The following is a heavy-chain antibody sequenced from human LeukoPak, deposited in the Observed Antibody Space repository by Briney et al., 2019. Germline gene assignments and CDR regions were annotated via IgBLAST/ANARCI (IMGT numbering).Heavy chain of an antibody. CDR1: GFSFSTYA. V-gene: IGHV3-23*01. J-gene: IGHJ4*02. CDR3: TTGRAGPLDY. D-gene: IGHD5-24*01. CDR2: ISGGGGST. Sequence: GGSLRLSCAASGFSFSTYAMSWVRQAPGQGLEWVSAISGGGGSTYYADSVRGRFTISRDNSKNTLYLQMNSLRAEDTAVYYCTTGRAGPLDYWGQGTLVTVSS.